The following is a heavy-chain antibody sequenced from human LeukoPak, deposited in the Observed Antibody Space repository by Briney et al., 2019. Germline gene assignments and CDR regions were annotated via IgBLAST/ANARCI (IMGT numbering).Heavy chain of an antibody. V-gene: IGHV3-53*01. Sequence: PGGSLRLSCAASGFTVSSNYMSWVRQAPRKGLEWVSVIYSGGSTYYADSVKGRFTISRDNYKNTLYLQMNSLRAEDTVVYYCGRIGVVQLWLYFDYWGQGTLVTVSS. CDR1: GFTVSSNY. J-gene: IGHJ4*02. CDR3: GRIGVVQLWLYFDY. D-gene: IGHD5-18*01. CDR2: IYSGGST.